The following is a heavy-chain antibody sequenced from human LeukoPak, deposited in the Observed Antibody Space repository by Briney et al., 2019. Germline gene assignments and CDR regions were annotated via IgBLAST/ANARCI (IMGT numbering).Heavy chain of an antibody. CDR3: AKCGTKAWFDY. V-gene: IGHV3-23*01. CDR1: GFTFSSYA. D-gene: IGHD2-8*01. CDR2: ISGSGGIT. Sequence: GSLTLSCAASGFTFSSYAMSWVGQAPGKGLEWVSAISGSGGITYYADSVKGRFTISRDNSKNTLYLQMNSLRAEDTAVYYCAKCGTKAWFDYWGQGTLASVSS. J-gene: IGHJ4*02.